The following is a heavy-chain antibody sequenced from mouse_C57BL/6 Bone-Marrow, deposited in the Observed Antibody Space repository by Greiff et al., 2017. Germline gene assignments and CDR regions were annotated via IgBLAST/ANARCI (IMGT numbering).Heavy chain of an antibody. CDR1: GYTFTSYW. D-gene: IGHD1-1*01. V-gene: IGHV1-64*01. Sequence: QVQLQQPGAELVKPGASVKLSCKASGYTFTSYWMHWVKQRPGQGLEWIGMIPPNSGSTNYNEKFKSKATLTVDKSSSTAYMQLSSLTSEDSAVYYCARIIVYYGSSWYFDVWGTGTTVTVSS. CDR3: ARIIVYYGSSWYFDV. J-gene: IGHJ1*03. CDR2: IPPNSGST.